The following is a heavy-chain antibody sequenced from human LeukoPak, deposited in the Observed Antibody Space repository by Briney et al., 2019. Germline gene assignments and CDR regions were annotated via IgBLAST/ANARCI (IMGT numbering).Heavy chain of an antibody. J-gene: IGHJ4*02. CDR1: GGAISGYY. D-gene: IGHD3/OR15-3a*01. CDR3: ARVGSGYDFLDY. V-gene: IGHV4-4*07. Sequence: SDTLSLTCTVSGGAISGYYWSWIRQPAGKGLEWLGRVCSSGSTKYNPSLESRVTMSVDTSKNQFSLKLNFVTAAGTAVYYCARVGSGYDFLDYWGQGTLVTVSS. CDR2: VCSSGST.